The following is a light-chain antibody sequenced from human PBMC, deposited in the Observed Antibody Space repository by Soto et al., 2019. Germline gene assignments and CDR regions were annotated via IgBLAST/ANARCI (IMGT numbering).Light chain of an antibody. J-gene: IGKJ4*01. CDR3: QQYNKCPPLT. CDR2: GAS. Sequence: ELGMTQSPATLSVSPGERATLSCRASQSVSGNLAWYQQKPCQAPRLLIYGASTRATGIPARFSGSGSGTEFTLTISSLQSEDFAVSYCQQYNKCPPLTIGGGTKVEIK. V-gene: IGKV3-15*01. CDR1: QSVSGN.